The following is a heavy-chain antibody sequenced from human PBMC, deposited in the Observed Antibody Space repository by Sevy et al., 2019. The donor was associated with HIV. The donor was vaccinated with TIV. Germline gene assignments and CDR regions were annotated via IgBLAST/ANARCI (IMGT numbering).Heavy chain of an antibody. V-gene: IGHV3-30-3*01. Sequence: GGSLRLSCAASGFTFSSYAMHWVRQAPGKGLEWVAVISDDGSNKYYADAVKGRFTISRDNSKNTLYLQMNSLRAEDTAVYYCARNREGRRWLQFDYWGQGTMVTVSS. J-gene: IGHJ4*02. CDR1: GFTFSSYA. D-gene: IGHD5-12*01. CDR3: ARNREGRRWLQFDY. CDR2: ISDDGSNK.